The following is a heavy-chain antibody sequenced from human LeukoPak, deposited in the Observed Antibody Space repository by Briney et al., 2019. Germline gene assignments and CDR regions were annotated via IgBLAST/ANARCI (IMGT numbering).Heavy chain of an antibody. CDR3: ARKNPRYYYGMDV. V-gene: IGHV1-18*04. CDR2: ISAYNGNT. Sequence: GASVKVSCKPSGYTFTSYGISWVRQAPGHGLEWMGWISAYNGNTNYAQKLQGRVTMTTDTSTSTAYMELSSLRSEDTAVYYCARKNPRYYYGMDVWGKGTTVTVSS. CDR1: GYTFTSYG. J-gene: IGHJ6*04.